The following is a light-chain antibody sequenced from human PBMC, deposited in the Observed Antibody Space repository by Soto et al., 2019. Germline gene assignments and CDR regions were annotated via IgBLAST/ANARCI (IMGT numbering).Light chain of an antibody. J-gene: IGKJ5*01. CDR3: QQYGSSAPIT. Sequence: ESVWTDSRRTLSLSPVERATLSCMSSQSVSSSYLAWYQQKPGQAPRLLIYGASIRATGIPDRFSGSGSETDFTLTISRLEPEDFALYYCQQYGSSAPITFGQGTRLEIK. V-gene: IGKV3-20*01. CDR2: GAS. CDR1: QSVSSSY.